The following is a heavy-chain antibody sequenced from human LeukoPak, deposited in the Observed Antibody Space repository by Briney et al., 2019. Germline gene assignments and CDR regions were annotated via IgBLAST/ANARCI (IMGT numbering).Heavy chain of an antibody. V-gene: IGHV1-18*04. CDR3: ARGSYCSGGSCYLRWFDP. Sequence: GSVKVSCKASGYTFTSYGISGVRQAPGQGLEWMGWISAYNGNTNYAQKLQGRVTMTTDPSTSTAYMDMTSLRSDPTAVYYCARGSYCSGGSCYLRWFDPWGQGTLVTVSS. CDR2: ISAYNGNT. J-gene: IGHJ5*02. D-gene: IGHD2-15*01. CDR1: GYTFTSYG.